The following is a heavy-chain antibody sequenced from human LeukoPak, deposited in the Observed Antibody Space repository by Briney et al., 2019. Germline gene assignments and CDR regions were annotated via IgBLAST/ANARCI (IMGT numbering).Heavy chain of an antibody. CDR1: GYTFTGYY. CDR2: INPNSGGT. V-gene: IGHV1-2*02. D-gene: IGHD6-13*01. CDR3: ARIAAAGTSYYYYYMDV. Sequence: ASVKVSCKASGYTFTGYYMHWVRQAPGQGLEWMGWINPNSGGTNYAQKFQGRVTMTRDTSISTAYMELSRLRSDDTAVYYCARIAAAGTSYYYYYMDVWGKGTTVTISS. J-gene: IGHJ6*03.